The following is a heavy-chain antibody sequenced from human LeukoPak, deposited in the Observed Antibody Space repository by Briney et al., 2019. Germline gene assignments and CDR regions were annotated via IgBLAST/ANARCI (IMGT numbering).Heavy chain of an antibody. Sequence: SETLSLTCAVYGGSFGGYYWSWIRQPPGKGLEWIGEINHSGSTNYNPSLKSRVTISVDTSKNQFSLELSSVTAADTAVYYCARTSGWYYYYYMDVWGKGTTVTVSS. CDR2: INHSGST. CDR3: ARTSGWYYYYYMDV. J-gene: IGHJ6*03. V-gene: IGHV4-34*01. CDR1: GGSFGGYY. D-gene: IGHD6-19*01.